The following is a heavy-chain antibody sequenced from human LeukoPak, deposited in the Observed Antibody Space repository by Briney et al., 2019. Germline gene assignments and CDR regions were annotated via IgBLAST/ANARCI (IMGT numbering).Heavy chain of an antibody. CDR1: GYSINSGYY. V-gene: IGHV4-38-2*01. J-gene: IGHJ4*02. CDR2: IYHSGTT. CDR3: ARMSGSIFGVVYFDY. D-gene: IGHD3-3*01. Sequence: SETLSLTCAVSGYSINSGYYWGWIRQPPGKGLEWIGSIYHSGTTYYNPSLKSRVTISVDTSKNQFTLKLSSVTAADTAVYYCARMSGSIFGVVYFDYWGQGTLVTVSS.